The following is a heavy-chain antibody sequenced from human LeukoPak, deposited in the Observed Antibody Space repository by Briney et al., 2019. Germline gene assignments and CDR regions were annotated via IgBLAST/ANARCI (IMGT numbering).Heavy chain of an antibody. CDR3: ARVPYGSGSFNWFDP. V-gene: IGHV3-74*01. CDR2: INSDGSST. Sequence: GGSLRLSCAASGFTFGSYWMHWVRQAPGKGLVWVSRINSDGSSTSYADSVKGRFTISRDNAKNTLYLQMNSLRAEDTAVYYCARVPYGSGSFNWFDPWGQGTLVTVSS. J-gene: IGHJ5*02. CDR1: GFTFGSYW. D-gene: IGHD3-10*01.